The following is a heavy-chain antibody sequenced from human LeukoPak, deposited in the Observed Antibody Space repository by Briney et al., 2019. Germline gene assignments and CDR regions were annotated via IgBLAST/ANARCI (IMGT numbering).Heavy chain of an antibody. D-gene: IGHD3-22*01. J-gene: IGHJ3*02. CDR1: AYSINTNSY. CDR3: ARWLGNGFDM. CDR2: RHPGRNT. Sequence: SETLSLTCSVSAYSINTNSYWAWIRQPPGKDLEWIGSRHPGRNTYYHPSLKSRVTISIDPSKNQFSLNLSSVTAADTAVYYCARWLGNGFDMWGQGTVVTVSS. V-gene: IGHV4-38-2*01.